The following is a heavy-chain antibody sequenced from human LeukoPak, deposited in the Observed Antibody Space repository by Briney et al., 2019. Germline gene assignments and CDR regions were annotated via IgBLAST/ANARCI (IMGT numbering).Heavy chain of an antibody. CDR2: IKQDGSGK. J-gene: IGHJ4*02. Sequence: GGSLRLSCAASGFTFSSYWMTWVRQAPGKGLEWVANIKQDGSGKYYVDSVKGRFTVSRDNAKNSLYLQMSNLRAEDTAVYYCAPPRNDGSHRGIEGGGQGTLVTVSS. D-gene: IGHD1-26*01. CDR3: APPRNDGSHRGIEG. CDR1: GFTFSSYW. V-gene: IGHV3-7*01.